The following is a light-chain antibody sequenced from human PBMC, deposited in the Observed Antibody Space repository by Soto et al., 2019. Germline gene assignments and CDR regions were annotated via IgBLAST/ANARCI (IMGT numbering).Light chain of an antibody. V-gene: IGKV1-5*03. J-gene: IGKJ1*01. Sequence: DIQMTQSPSTLSGSVGDRVTITCRASQTISSWLAWYQQKPGKAPKLLIYKASTLKSGVPSRFSSSGSGTEFTLTISSLQPDDFAAYCCQHYNSYSEAFGQGTKVDLK. CDR2: KAS. CDR1: QTISSW. CDR3: QHYNSYSEA.